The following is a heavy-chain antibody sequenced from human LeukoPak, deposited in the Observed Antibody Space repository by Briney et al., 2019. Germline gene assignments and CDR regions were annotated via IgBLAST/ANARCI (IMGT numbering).Heavy chain of an antibody. J-gene: IGHJ4*02. D-gene: IGHD2-15*01. CDR3: ARDAYCSGGSYYHFDC. CDR2: IWNEGSNK. CDR1: GFTLRYCG. Sequence: PGGSLRLSCAASGFTLRYCGMHWVRQTPDRGLQWVAVIWNEGSNKYCADSVKGRFTISRDNSKNTMSLQMNSLRAEDTAVYYCARDAYCSGGSYYHFDCWGQGTLVTVSS. V-gene: IGHV3-33*01.